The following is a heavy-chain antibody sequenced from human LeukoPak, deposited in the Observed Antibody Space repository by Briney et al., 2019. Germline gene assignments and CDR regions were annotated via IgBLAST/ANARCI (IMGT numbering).Heavy chain of an antibody. J-gene: IGHJ4*02. V-gene: IGHV4-30-2*01. Sequence: SETLSLTCAVSGGSISSGGYSWSWIRQPPGKGLEWIGYIYHSGSTYYNPSLKSRVTISVDTSKNQFSLKLSSVTAADTAVYYCARGPAPYYFDYWGQGTLVTVSS. CDR1: GGSISSGGYS. CDR2: IYHSGST. CDR3: ARGPAPYYFDY.